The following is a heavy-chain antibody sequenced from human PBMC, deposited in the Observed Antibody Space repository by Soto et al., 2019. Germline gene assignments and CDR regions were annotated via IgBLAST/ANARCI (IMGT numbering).Heavy chain of an antibody. Sequence: QVQLVESGGGVVQPGRSLRLSCATSGFNFRNHAMHWVRQAQGKGLEWLAQIWFDGSKKNYADSVKGRFTISRDNSKNIFYVQMDDLRAEDTAVYYCSRDGQQLAPYTLDFWGRGTTVTVSS. V-gene: IGHV3-33*01. CDR2: IWFDGSKK. J-gene: IGHJ6*02. CDR3: SRDGQQLAPYTLDF. D-gene: IGHD6-13*01. CDR1: GFNFRNHA.